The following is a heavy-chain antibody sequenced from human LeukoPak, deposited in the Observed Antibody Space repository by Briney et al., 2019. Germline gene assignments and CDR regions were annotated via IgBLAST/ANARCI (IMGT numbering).Heavy chain of an antibody. D-gene: IGHD5/OR15-5a*01. CDR1: GYTFTSYY. CDR2: ISAYNCNT. CDR3: ARVVSTYYYYYYMDV. Sequence: ASVTVSCKASGYTFTSYYMHWVRQAPGQGLEWMGWISAYNCNTNYAQKLQGRVTMTTDTSTSTAYMELRSLRSDDTAVYYCARVVSTYYYYYYMDVWGKGTTVTVSS. V-gene: IGHV1-18*04. J-gene: IGHJ6*03.